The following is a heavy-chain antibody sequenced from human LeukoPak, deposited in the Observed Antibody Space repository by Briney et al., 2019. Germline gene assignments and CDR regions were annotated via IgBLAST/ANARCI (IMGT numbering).Heavy chain of an antibody. Sequence: ASVKVSCKASGDTFTSYYMHWVRQAPGQGLEWMGIINPSGGSTKYAQKFQGRVTMTRDTSTSTVYMELSSLRSEDTAVYYCARDDSSGPQVYWGQGTLVTVSS. J-gene: IGHJ4*02. V-gene: IGHV1-46*01. CDR3: ARDDSSGPQVY. CDR1: GDTFTSYY. D-gene: IGHD3-22*01. CDR2: INPSGGST.